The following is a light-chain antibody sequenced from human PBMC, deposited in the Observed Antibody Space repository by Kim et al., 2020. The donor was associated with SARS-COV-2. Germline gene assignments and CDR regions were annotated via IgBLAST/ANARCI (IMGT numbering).Light chain of an antibody. CDR2: GAS. V-gene: IGKV3-20*01. CDR1: QSVSSSY. CDR3: QQYGNSPLS. J-gene: IGKJ4*01. Sequence: EIVLTQSPGTLSLSPGERATLSCWASQSVSSSYLAWYQQKAGQAPRLLIFGASSRATGIPDRFSGSGSGTDFILTISRLEPEDFAVYYCQQYGNSPLSFGGGTKVDIK.